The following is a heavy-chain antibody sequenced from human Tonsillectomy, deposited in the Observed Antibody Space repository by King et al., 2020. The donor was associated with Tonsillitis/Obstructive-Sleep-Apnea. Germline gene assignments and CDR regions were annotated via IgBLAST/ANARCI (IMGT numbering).Heavy chain of an antibody. CDR1: GGSISGYY. CDR3: AREGAVMNAFDI. J-gene: IGHJ3*02. V-gene: IGHV4-59*01. CDR2: IYYSGST. Sequence: VQLQESGPGLVKPSETLSFTCTVSGGSISGYYWSWIRQPPGKGLECIGYIYYSGSTNYNPSLKSRVTISADTSKNQFSLKLSSVTAADTAVYYCAREGAVMNAFDIWGQGTMVTVSS. D-gene: IGHD2-8*01.